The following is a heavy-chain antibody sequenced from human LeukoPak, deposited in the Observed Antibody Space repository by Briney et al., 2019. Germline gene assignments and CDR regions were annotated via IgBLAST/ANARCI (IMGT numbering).Heavy chain of an antibody. CDR1: GFTVSSNF. CDR3: ASPSPGGPAAGLFDY. V-gene: IGHV3-53*05. J-gene: IGHJ4*02. D-gene: IGHD6-13*01. CDR2: LYSGGTT. Sequence: GGSLRLSCAVSGFTVSSNFLNWVRQAPGRGLEWVSVLYSGGTTFYADSVKGRFIISRDNSKNTLYLQMNSLRPDDTAVYYCASPSPGGPAAGLFDYWGQGTLVTVSS.